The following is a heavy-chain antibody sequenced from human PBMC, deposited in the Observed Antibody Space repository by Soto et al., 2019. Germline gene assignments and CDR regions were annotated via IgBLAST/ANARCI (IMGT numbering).Heavy chain of an antibody. CDR3: ARDYYRFNSGYGFSMDV. D-gene: IGHD5-12*01. V-gene: IGHV3-30-3*01. J-gene: IGHJ6*02. Sequence: QVQLMESGGGVVQPGRSLRLSCAASGFTFSSYAMHWVRQAPGKGLEWVAVISYDGSYKYYTDSVKGRFTISRDKSKNTLYLQMNSLRAEDTAVYYCARDYYRFNSGYGFSMDVWGQGTTVTVSS. CDR2: ISYDGSYK. CDR1: GFTFSSYA.